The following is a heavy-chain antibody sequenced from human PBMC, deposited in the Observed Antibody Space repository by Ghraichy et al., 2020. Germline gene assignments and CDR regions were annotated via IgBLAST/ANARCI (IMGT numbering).Heavy chain of an antibody. CDR1: GFTFSTFD. Sequence: LSPTCVASGFTFSTFDMNWVRQTPGKGLEWVSSISSSINFIYYADSVKGRFTISRDNAKNSLFLQMNSLRAEDTALYYCARDVSLRPDFWGQGTLITVSS. CDR3: ARDVSLRPDF. V-gene: IGHV3-21*01. CDR2: ISSSINFI. D-gene: IGHD6-6*01. J-gene: IGHJ4*02.